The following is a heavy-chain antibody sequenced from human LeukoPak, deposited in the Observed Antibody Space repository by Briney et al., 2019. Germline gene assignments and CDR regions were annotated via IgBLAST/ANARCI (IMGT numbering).Heavy chain of an antibody. CDR3: TRSLYGSRTDY. J-gene: IGHJ4*02. V-gene: IGHV3-74*01. CDR2: INTDGSST. D-gene: IGHD2-15*01. CDR1: GFTFSSYW. Sequence: GVSLRLSCAASGFTFSSYWLHWVRQAAGKGLLWVSRINTDGSSTSYANSVKGRFTISRDNAKNTLYLQMNSLRAEDTAVYFCTRSLYGSRTDYWGQGTLVTVSS.